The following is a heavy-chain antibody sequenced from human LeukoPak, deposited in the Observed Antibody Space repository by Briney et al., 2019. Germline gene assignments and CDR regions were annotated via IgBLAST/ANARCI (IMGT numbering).Heavy chain of an antibody. V-gene: IGHV4-38-2*02. J-gene: IGHJ4*02. CDR2: IYHTGST. CDR1: GYSISSGYY. CDR3: AANSADYNTLGSSYKV. D-gene: IGHD3-10*01. Sequence: SETLSLTCTVSGYSISSGYYWDWIRQPPGKGLEWIGSIYHTGSTYYNPSLKSRVTISVDTSKNQFSLRLTSVTAADTAVFYCAANSADYNTLGSSYKVWGQGTLVIVSS.